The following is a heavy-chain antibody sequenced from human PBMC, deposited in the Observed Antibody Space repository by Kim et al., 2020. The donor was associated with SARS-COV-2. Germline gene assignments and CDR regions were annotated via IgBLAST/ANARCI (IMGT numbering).Heavy chain of an antibody. CDR1: GYSFTSYW. V-gene: IGHV5-10-1*01. Sequence: GESLKISCKGSGYSFTSYWISWVRQMPGKGLEWMGRIDPSDSYTNYSPSFQGHVTISADKSISTAYLQWSSLKASDTAMYYCARQEINCSGGSCYSEVDYCGQGTLVTVSS. CDR2: IDPSDSYT. D-gene: IGHD2-15*01. J-gene: IGHJ4*02. CDR3: ARQEINCSGGSCYSEVDY.